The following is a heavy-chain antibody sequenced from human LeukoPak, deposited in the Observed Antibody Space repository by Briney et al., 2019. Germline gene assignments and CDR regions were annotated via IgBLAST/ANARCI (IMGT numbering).Heavy chain of an antibody. CDR3: ARNNGMDV. CDR1: GFTVSSIH. Sequence: GGSLRLSCAASGFTVSSIHMVWVRQVPGRGPEWVANVNRDGSETYYLDSVKGRFTISKDNAKNSLYLQMNSLRAEDTALYHCARNNGMDVWGQGTTVIVSS. V-gene: IGHV3-7*03. J-gene: IGHJ6*02. CDR2: VNRDGSET.